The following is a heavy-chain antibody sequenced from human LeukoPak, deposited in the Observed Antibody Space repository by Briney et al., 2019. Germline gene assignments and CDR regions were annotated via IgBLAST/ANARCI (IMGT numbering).Heavy chain of an antibody. CDR3: ARDASHSSGWYYSPGVNWSDP. J-gene: IGHJ5*02. CDR2: ISYDGSNR. D-gene: IGHD6-19*01. V-gene: IGHV3-30-3*01. CDR1: GFTFSSYA. Sequence: PGRSLRLSCAASGFTFSSYAMHWVRQAPGKGLEWVAVISYDGSNRYYADSVKGRFTISRDNSKNTLYLQMNSLRTEDTAVYSCARDASHSSGWYYSPGVNWSDPWGQGTLVIVSS.